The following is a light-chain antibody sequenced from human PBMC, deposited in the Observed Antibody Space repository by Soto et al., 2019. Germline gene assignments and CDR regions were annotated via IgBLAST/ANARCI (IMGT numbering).Light chain of an antibody. Sequence: DIQMTQSPSTLSASVGDRVTITCRAGQSISSWLAWYQQKPGKAPKLLIYKASSLESGVPSRFSGSGSGTEFTLTISSLQPDDFATYYCQQYNSYPQTFGQGTKVDIK. CDR3: QQYNSYPQT. CDR2: KAS. CDR1: QSISSW. V-gene: IGKV1-5*03. J-gene: IGKJ1*01.